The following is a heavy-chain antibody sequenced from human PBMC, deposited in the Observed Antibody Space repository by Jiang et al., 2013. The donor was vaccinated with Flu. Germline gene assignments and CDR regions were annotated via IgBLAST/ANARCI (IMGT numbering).Heavy chain of an antibody. CDR2: ISYSGRT. CDR1: SGSMSNYH. Sequence: VQLVESGPGLVKTSETLSLTCTVLSGSMSNYHLSWIRQSPGKGLEWIGYISYSGRTEYHPALKSRVTISADTSRNQFSLTLRSVTAADTAEYYCARDRDCGRDCNYYYYGMDVWGQGTTVTVSS. V-gene: IGHV4-59*01. J-gene: IGHJ6*02. D-gene: IGHD2-21*02. CDR3: ARDRDCGRDCNYYYYGMDV.